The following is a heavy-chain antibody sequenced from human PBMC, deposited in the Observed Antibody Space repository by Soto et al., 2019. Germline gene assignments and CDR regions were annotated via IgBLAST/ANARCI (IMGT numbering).Heavy chain of an antibody. Sequence: QVHLVQSGAELKQPGSSVTVSCKASGGTFNTYTFSWVRQVPGQGLEWMGSVLPILGSINYAPEFQGRPSISADQSSTTVYMELSSLTSQDTATYYCGRIPRYSFPTSDPLDNWGQGTLVTVSS. CDR1: GGTFNTYT. V-gene: IGHV1-69*08. D-gene: IGHD3-16*02. J-gene: IGHJ4*02. CDR3: GRIPRYSFPTSDPLDN. CDR2: VLPILGSI.